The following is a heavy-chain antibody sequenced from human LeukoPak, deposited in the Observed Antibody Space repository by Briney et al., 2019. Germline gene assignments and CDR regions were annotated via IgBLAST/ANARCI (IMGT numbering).Heavy chain of an antibody. Sequence: GGSLRLSCAASGFTFSNHGMNWVRQAPGKGLEWVSSISSSSSYIYYADSVKGRFTISRDNAKNSLYLQMNSLRAEDTAVYFCARGGVDYYGSGTYYLMYYFDYWGQGALVTVSS. D-gene: IGHD3-10*01. CDR1: GFTFSNHG. V-gene: IGHV3-21*04. CDR2: ISSSSSYI. CDR3: ARGGVDYYGSGTYYLMYYFDY. J-gene: IGHJ4*02.